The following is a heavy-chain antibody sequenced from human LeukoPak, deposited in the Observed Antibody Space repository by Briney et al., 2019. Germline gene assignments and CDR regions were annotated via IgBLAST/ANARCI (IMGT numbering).Heavy chain of an antibody. CDR1: GVSISSYC. CDR3: ARHFRYCSSTSCHLDY. Sequence: PSETLSLACTVSGVSISSYCWSWIRQPPGKGLEWIGYIYYSGSNNYNPSLKSRVTISVDTSKNQFSLKVSSVTAADTAVYYCARHFRYCSSTSCHLDYWGQGTLVTVSS. CDR2: IYYSGSN. D-gene: IGHD2-2*01. V-gene: IGHV4-59*08. J-gene: IGHJ4*02.